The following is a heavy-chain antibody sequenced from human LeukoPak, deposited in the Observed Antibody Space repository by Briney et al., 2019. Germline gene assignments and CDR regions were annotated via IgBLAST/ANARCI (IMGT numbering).Heavy chain of an antibody. D-gene: IGHD3-3*01. Sequence: PGGSLRLSCAASVFTFSDYYMSWIRQAPGKGLEWVSYISSSGSTIYYADSVKGRFTISRDNAKNSLYLQMNSLRAEDTAVYYCARAAGAFWSGYPFDYWGQGTLVTVSS. CDR2: ISSSGSTI. CDR1: VFTFSDYY. V-gene: IGHV3-11*04. J-gene: IGHJ4*02. CDR3: ARAAGAFWSGYPFDY.